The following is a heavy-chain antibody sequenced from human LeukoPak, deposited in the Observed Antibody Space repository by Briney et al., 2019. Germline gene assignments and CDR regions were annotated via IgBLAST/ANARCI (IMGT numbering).Heavy chain of an antibody. CDR3: AKAPPNYYDSSGYSVGFDY. CDR1: RFTFSSDG. Sequence: GGSLRLSSAASRFTFSSDGMHWVRQAPGKGLEWVAVISYDGSNKYYADSVKGRFTISRDNSKNTLYLQMNSLRAEDTAVYYCAKAPPNYYDSSGYSVGFDYWGQGTLVTVSS. J-gene: IGHJ4*02. V-gene: IGHV3-30*18. D-gene: IGHD3-22*01. CDR2: ISYDGSNK.